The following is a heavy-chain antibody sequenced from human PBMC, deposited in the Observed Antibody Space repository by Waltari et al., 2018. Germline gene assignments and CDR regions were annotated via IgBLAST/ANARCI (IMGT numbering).Heavy chain of an antibody. CDR2: IYYSGST. Sequence: QVQLQESGPGLVKPSETMSLTCTVSGGSISSHYWSWIRQPPGKGLEWIGYIYYSGSTNYNPSLKSRVTISVDTSKNQFSLKLSSVTAADTAVYYCASSIAVAVHAFDIWGQGTMVTVSS. V-gene: IGHV4-59*11. D-gene: IGHD6-19*01. CDR1: GGSISSHY. J-gene: IGHJ3*02. CDR3: ASSIAVAVHAFDI.